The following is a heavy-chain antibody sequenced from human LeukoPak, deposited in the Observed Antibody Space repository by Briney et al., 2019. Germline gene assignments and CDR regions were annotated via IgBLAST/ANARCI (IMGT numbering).Heavy chain of an antibody. V-gene: IGHV4-39*07. CDR2: IYHSGST. CDR3: ARYRGASGYHFDY. CDR1: SGSISTSNYY. Sequence: ASETLSLTCTVSSGSISTSNYYWGWVRQPPGKALEWIGEIYHSGSTNYNPSLKSRVTISLDKSKNQFSLKLYSVTAADTAVYYCARYRGASGYHFDYWGQGTLVTVSS. D-gene: IGHD5-12*01. J-gene: IGHJ4*02.